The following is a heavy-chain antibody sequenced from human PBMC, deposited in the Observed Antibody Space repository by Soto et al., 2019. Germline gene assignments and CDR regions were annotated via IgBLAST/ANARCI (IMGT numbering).Heavy chain of an antibody. CDR2: IDPRDSYV. V-gene: IGHV5-10-1*01. CDR1: GYTFSTFW. D-gene: IGHD2-2*01. CDR3: ARLYCTTSTCDSWFDP. J-gene: IGHJ5*02. Sequence: GESLKISCTGFGYTFSTFWISWVRQMPGKGLEWMGRIDPRDSYVNYSPSFQGHVTISVDKSISTAYLQWGSLKASDTAMYYCARLYCTTSTCDSWFDPWGQGTLVTVSS.